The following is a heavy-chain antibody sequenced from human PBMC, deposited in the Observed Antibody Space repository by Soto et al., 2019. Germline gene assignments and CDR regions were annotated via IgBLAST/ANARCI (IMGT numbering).Heavy chain of an antibody. CDR1: GFTVSSNY. D-gene: IGHD2-2*02. CDR2: IYSGGST. CDR3: ARDPIVVVPAAIEPTDE. J-gene: IGHJ4*02. V-gene: IGHV3-66*01. Sequence: GGSLRLSCAASGFTVSSNYMSWVRQAPGKGLEWVSVIYSGGSTYYADSVKGRFTISRDNSKNTLYLQMNSLRAEDTAVYYCARDPIVVVPAAIEPTDEWGQGTLVTVSS.